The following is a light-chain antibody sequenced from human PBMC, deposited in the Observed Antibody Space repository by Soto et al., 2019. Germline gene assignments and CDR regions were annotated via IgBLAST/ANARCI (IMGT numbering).Light chain of an antibody. V-gene: IGKV3D-20*02. CDR2: GAS. CDR1: QSVSNNY. J-gene: IGKJ4*01. Sequence: EIVLTQSPGTLSLSPGGRSTLSCSASQSVSNNYLAWYQQKPGQAPRLLIYGASNRATGIPDRFSGSGSGTDFTLTISSLEPEDFAVYYCQQRSSCPLTFGGGTKVHIK. CDR3: QQRSSCPLT.